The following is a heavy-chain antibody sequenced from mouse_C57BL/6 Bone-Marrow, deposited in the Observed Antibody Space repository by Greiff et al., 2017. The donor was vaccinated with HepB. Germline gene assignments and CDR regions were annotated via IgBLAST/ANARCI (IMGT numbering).Heavy chain of an antibody. CDR2: INPSNGGT. D-gene: IGHD4-1*01. J-gene: IGHJ3*01. CDR1: GYTFTSYW. V-gene: IGHV1-53*01. CDR3: ARVPLTGTRFAY. Sequence: VQLQQPGTELVKPGASVKLSCKASGYTFTSYWMHWVKQRPGQGLEWIGNINPSNGGTNYNEKLKSKATLTVDKSSSTAHMQLSSLTSEDSAVYYFARVPLTGTRFAYWGQGTLVTVSA.